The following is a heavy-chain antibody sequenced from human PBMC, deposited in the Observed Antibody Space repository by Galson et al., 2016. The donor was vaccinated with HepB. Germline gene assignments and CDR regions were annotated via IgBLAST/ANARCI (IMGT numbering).Heavy chain of an antibody. CDR3: ARIHYDSWSGYLYFFDQ. V-gene: IGHV1-18*01. CDR1: GYTFTTHG. CDR2: INPFNGDT. D-gene: IGHD3-3*01. Sequence: SVKVSCKASGYTFTTHGITWVRQAPGQGLEWMGWINPFNGDTKYAQKFQGRLTMTTDTSTTTVYMDLRYLRSDDTAVYYCARIHYDSWSGYLYFFDQWGQGTLVTVSA. J-gene: IGHJ4*02.